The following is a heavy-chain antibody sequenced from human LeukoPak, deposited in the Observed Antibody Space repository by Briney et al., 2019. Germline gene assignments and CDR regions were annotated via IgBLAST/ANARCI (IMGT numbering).Heavy chain of an antibody. V-gene: IGHV3-53*04. D-gene: IGHD5-18*01. Sequence: GGSLRLSCAASGFTVSSNYMSWVRQAPGKGLEWVSVIYSGGSTYYADPVKGRFTISRHNSKNTLYLQMNSLRAEDTAVYYCARGGWIQLWLLFDYWGQGTLVTVSS. CDR3: ARGGWIQLWLLFDY. CDR1: GFTVSSNY. J-gene: IGHJ4*02. CDR2: IYSGGST.